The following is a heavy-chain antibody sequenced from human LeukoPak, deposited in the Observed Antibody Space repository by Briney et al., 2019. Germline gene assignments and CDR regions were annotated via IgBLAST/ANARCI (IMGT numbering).Heavy chain of an antibody. CDR1: GDSISNNY. V-gene: IGHV4-59*08. J-gene: IGHJ4*02. CDR3: VRHGHDTGNYEAHFDY. CDR2: IHSSGHT. D-gene: IGHD3-9*01. Sequence: SETLSLTCTVSGDSISNNYWTWIRQPPGKGLEWIAYIHSSGHTNSNPSHKSRVTISIDTSNSQLYLELSSVTAADTAVYYCVRHGHDTGNYEAHFDYWGQGALVTVSS.